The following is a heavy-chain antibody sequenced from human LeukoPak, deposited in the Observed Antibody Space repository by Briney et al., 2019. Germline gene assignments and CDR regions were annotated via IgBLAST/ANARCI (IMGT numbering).Heavy chain of an antibody. CDR2: ISSRSTYI. Sequence: GGSLRLSCAASGFTFSSYNMNWVRQAPGKGLEWVSSISSRSTYIYYADSVKGGFTISRDNAKNSLYLQMNSLRAEDTAVYYCARGGRGYDYVWGSYRPTYWGQGTLVTVSS. CDR3: ARGGRGYDYVWGSYRPTY. J-gene: IGHJ4*02. CDR1: GFTFSSYN. D-gene: IGHD3-16*02. V-gene: IGHV3-21*01.